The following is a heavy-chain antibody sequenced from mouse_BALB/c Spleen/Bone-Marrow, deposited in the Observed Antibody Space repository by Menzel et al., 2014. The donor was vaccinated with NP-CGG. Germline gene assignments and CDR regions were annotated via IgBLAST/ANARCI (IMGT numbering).Heavy chain of an antibody. CDR2: IWAGGST. CDR1: GFSLTSYG. Sequence: VQLVESGPGLVAPSQSLSITCTVSGFSLTSYGVHWVRQPPGKGLEWLGVIWAGGSTNYNSALMSRLSISKDNSKSQVFLKMSSLQTDDTAMYYCARAPLLRYHYAMDYWGQGTSVTVSS. CDR3: ARAPLLRYHYAMDY. J-gene: IGHJ4*01. V-gene: IGHV2-9*02. D-gene: IGHD1-1*01.